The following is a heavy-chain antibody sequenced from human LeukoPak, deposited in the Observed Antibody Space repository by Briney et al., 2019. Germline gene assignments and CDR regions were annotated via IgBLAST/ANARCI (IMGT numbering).Heavy chain of an antibody. D-gene: IGHD2-21*02. Sequence: GGSLRLSCAASGFTFSTYAMGWVRQAPGKGLEWVSSIKGGGGDPFYADSVNGRFTISRDNPKNTLFLQLDSLRAEDTAVYYCAKGGHDFNPFYWWGQGTLVTVSS. CDR3: AKGGHDFNPFYW. J-gene: IGHJ4*02. V-gene: IGHV3-23*01. CDR2: IKGGGGDP. CDR1: GFTFSTYA.